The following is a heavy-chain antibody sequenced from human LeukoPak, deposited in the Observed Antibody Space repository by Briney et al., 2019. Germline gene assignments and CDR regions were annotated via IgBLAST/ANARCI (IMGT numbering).Heavy chain of an antibody. J-gene: IGHJ6*02. D-gene: IGHD2-2*02. CDR1: GLTFSDYW. Sequence: QPGGSLRLSCAASGLTFSDYWMHWVRQAPGKGLVWVSGTNSDETSTIYADSVKGRFTISRDNAKNALYLQMNSLRAEDTALYYCARGKYPYSLDVWGQGTTVSVSS. V-gene: IGHV3-74*01. CDR2: TNSDETST. CDR3: ARGKYPYSLDV.